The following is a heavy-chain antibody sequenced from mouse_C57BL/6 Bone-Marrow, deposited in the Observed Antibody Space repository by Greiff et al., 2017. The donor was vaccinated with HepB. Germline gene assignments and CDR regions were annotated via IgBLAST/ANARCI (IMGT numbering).Heavy chain of an antibody. D-gene: IGHD2-12*01. CDR2: INPSTGGT. CDR1: GYSFTGYY. J-gene: IGHJ3*01. Sequence: VQLQQSGPELVKPGASVKISCKASGYSFTGYYMNWVKQSPEKSLEWIGEINPSTGGTTYNQKFKAKATLTVDKSSSTAYMQLKSLTSEDSAVYYCARGRYSAWFAYWGQGTLVTVSA. V-gene: IGHV1-42*01. CDR3: ARGRYSAWFAY.